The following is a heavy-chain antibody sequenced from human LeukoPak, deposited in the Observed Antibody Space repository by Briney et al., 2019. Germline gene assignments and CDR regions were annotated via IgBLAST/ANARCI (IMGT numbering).Heavy chain of an antibody. D-gene: IGHD3-22*01. V-gene: IGHV3-30*02. J-gene: IGHJ4*02. CDR3: AKTWAYYYDSSGYGPIVY. CDR2: IRYDGSNK. Sequence: GGSLRLSCAASGFTFSSYGMHWVRQAPGKGLEWVAFIRYDGSNKYYADSVKGRFTISRDNSKNTLYLQMNSLRAEDTAVYYCAKTWAYYYDSSGYGPIVYWGQGTLVTVSS. CDR1: GFTFSSYG.